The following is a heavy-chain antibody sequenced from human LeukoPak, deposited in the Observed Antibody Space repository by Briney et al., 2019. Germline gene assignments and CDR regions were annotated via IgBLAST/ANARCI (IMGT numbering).Heavy chain of an antibody. CDR3: ARNYYDSSGYYSYYYYMDV. D-gene: IGHD3-22*01. CDR2: IRYDGSNK. CDR1: GFTFSSYG. V-gene: IGHV3-30*02. Sequence: GGSLRLSCAASGFTFSSYGMHWVRQAPGKGLEWVAFIRYDGSNKYYADSVKGRFTISRDNSKNTLYLQMNSLRAEDTAVYYCARNYYDSSGYYSYYYYMDVWGKGTTVTVSS. J-gene: IGHJ6*03.